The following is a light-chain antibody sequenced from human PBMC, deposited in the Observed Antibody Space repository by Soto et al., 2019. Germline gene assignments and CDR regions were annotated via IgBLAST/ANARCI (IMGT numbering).Light chain of an antibody. CDR3: CSYAGTSYV. Sequence: QSALTQPASVSGSPGQSITISCTGTSCDVGSYDAVSWYQHHPGKVPKLMIYEVNKRPSGVSYRFSGSKSGNTASLTISGLQAEDEADYYCCSYAGTSYVFGSGTKVTVL. V-gene: IGLV2-23*02. CDR2: EVN. CDR1: SCDVGSYDA. J-gene: IGLJ1*01.